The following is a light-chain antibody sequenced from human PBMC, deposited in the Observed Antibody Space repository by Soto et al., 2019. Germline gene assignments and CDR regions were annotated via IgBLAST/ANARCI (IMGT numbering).Light chain of an antibody. Sequence: DIQMTQSPSSLSASVGDRVTITGRASQTIGSYLNWYHQRPGKSPKLLIYAASSLQTGVPSRFSGSGSGRDFALTFSGLQAEDFGTYYCQQSSTPPFTFGPGTRVDIK. J-gene: IGKJ3*01. CDR3: QQSSTPPFT. CDR2: AAS. V-gene: IGKV1-39*01. CDR1: QTIGSY.